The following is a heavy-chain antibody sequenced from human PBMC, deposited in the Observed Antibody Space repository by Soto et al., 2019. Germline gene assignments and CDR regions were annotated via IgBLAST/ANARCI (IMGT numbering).Heavy chain of an antibody. Sequence: VPLVESGGGLVQPGGSLRLSCAASGFAFNTYSMSWVRLAPGKGLEWVSVIGAGGGTTFYADSVKGRFTISRDNSRNTLYLQMESLRAEDTAVYFCAKNALSGLSHFDYWGRGTLVTVSS. CDR3: AKNALSGLSHFDY. V-gene: IGHV3-23*04. CDR1: GFAFNTYS. CDR2: IGAGGGTT. D-gene: IGHD1-1*01. J-gene: IGHJ4*01.